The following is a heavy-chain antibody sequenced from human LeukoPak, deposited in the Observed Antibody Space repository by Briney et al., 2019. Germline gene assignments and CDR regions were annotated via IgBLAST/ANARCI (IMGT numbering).Heavy chain of an antibody. CDR1: GGSISSGGYF. D-gene: IGHD3-22*01. J-gene: IGHJ1*01. CDR2: VYYSGST. Sequence: SQTLSLTCTVSGGSISSGGYFWSWIRQHPGKGLEWIGYVYYSGSTYYNPSLKGRVTISVDTSKNQFSLRLSSVTAADTAIYYCASVSYDTSLQHWGQGTLVTVAS. CDR3: ASVSYDTSLQH. V-gene: IGHV4-31*03.